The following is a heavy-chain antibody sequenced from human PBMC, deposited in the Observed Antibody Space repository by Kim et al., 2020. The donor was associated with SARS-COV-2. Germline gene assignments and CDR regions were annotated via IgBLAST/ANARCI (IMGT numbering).Heavy chain of an antibody. D-gene: IGHD5-12*01. V-gene: IGHV3-20*04. CDR1: GITFGDYG. Sequence: GGSLRLSCAASGITFGDYGMSWVRQAPGKGLEWVCGINWNGGSTGYGDSVKGRFTISRDNAKNFLFLQMNSLRAEDTALYYCARGHSDVLSTILLAFDIWGQGTMVTVSS. J-gene: IGHJ3*02. CDR2: INWNGGST. CDR3: ARGHSDVLSTILLAFDI.